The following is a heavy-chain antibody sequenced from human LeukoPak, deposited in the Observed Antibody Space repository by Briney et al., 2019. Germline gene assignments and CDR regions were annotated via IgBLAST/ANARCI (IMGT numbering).Heavy chain of an antibody. V-gene: IGHV4-34*01. CDR2: INHSGST. Sequence: SETLSLTCAVYGGSFSGYYWSWIRQPPGNGLEWIGEINHSGSTNYSPSLKSRVTISVDTSKNQFSLELSSVTAADTAVYYCARGHSSGIPHYGMDVWGQGTTVTVSS. J-gene: IGHJ6*02. CDR3: ARGHSSGIPHYGMDV. CDR1: GGSFSGYY. D-gene: IGHD6-19*01.